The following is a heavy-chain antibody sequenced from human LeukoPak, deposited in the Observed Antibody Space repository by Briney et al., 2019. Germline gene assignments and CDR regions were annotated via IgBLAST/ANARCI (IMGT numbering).Heavy chain of an antibody. V-gene: IGHV3-7*01. CDR2: IKQDGSEK. Sequence: PGGSLRLSCAASGFTFSNAWMSWVRQAPGKGPEWLANIKQDGSEKYYVDSVKGRFTISRDNAKNSLYLQMNSLRAEDTAVYYCARDGRTTVTKGTPTAHYYWGQGTLVTVSS. D-gene: IGHD4-17*01. CDR1: GFTFSNAW. J-gene: IGHJ4*02. CDR3: ARDGRTTVTKGTPTAHYY.